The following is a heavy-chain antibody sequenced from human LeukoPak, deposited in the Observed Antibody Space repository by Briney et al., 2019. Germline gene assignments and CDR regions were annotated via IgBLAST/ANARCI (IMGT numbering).Heavy chain of an antibody. Sequence: SETLSLTCAVYGGSFSGYYWSWIRQPPGKGLEWIGEINHSGSTNYNPSLKSRVTISVDTSKNQFSLKLSSVTAADTAVYYCARHSRIAVAEEYYYMDVWGKGTTVTVSS. J-gene: IGHJ6*03. D-gene: IGHD6-19*01. CDR3: ARHSRIAVAEEYYYMDV. V-gene: IGHV4-34*01. CDR2: INHSGST. CDR1: GGSFSGYY.